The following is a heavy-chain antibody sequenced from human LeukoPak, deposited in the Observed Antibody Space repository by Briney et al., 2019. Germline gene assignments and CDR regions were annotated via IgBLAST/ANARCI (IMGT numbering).Heavy chain of an antibody. D-gene: IGHD3-10*01. CDR1: GGSISSSSYY. CDR2: IYYSGST. J-gene: IGHJ4*02. Sequence: SETLSLTCTVSGGSISSSSYYWGWIRQPPGKGLEWIVSIYYSGSTNYNPSLKSRVTISVDTSKNQFSLKLSSVTAADTAVYYCARVIGSSASQGYYFDYWGQGTLVTVSS. V-gene: IGHV4-39*07. CDR3: ARVIGSSASQGYYFDY.